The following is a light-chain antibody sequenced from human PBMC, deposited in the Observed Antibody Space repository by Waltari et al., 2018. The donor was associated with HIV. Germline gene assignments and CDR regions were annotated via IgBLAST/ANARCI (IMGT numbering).Light chain of an antibody. CDR3: QFLDSYPL. J-gene: IGKJ4*01. CDR1: RGISSY. V-gene: IGKV1-9*01. CDR2: AAS. Sequence: DIQLTQSPSFLSASVGDRVNITCRATRGISSYLAWHQQKPGKAPKLLIYAASTLQSGVPSRFSGSGSGTEFTLTISSLQPEDSATYYCQFLDSYPLFGGGTKVEVK.